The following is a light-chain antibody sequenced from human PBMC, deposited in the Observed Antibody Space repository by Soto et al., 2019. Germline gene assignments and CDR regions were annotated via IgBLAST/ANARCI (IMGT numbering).Light chain of an antibody. V-gene: IGKV1-17*01. J-gene: IGKJ1*01. CDR2: DAS. CDR1: QGIRND. Sequence: QMTQSLSSLSASVGDTVTITCRAIQGIRNDLGWYQQKPGKAPKLLVYDASTLQSGVASRFSGSGSGTEFTLIISGLQPDDSATYYCQQYTNTNNPWMFGQGTKVAIK. CDR3: QQYTNTNNPWM.